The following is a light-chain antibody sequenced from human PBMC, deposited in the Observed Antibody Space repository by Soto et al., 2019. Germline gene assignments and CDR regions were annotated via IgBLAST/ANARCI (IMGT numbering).Light chain of an antibody. CDR1: QSVSSN. CDR3: QQYNNWPPWT. J-gene: IGKJ1*01. CDR2: GAS. Sequence: EIVMTQSPATLSVSLGERATLSCRASQSVSSNLAWYQQKPGQAPRLLIYGASTRATGIPARFSGSGSGTEFTLTISSQQSEDFAVYYCQQYNNWPPWTFGQGTKVEIK. V-gene: IGKV3-15*01.